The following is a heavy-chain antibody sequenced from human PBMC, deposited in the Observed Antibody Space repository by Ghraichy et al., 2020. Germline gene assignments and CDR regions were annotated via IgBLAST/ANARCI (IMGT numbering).Heavy chain of an antibody. CDR2: ISGSGGST. D-gene: IGHD3-22*01. CDR3: AKDGYYYDSSGHAFDI. Sequence: GESLNISCAASGFTFSSYAMSWVRQAPGKGLEWVSAISGSGGSTYYADSVKGRFTISRDNSKNTLYLQMNSLRAEDTAVYYCAKDGYYYDSSGHAFDIWGQGTMVTVSS. V-gene: IGHV3-23*01. J-gene: IGHJ3*02. CDR1: GFTFSSYA.